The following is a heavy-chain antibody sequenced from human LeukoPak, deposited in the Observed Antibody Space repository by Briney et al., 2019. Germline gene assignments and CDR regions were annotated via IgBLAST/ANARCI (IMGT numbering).Heavy chain of an antibody. D-gene: IGHD3-10*01. CDR1: GFTLCSYG. CDR2: ISGSGGST. CDR3: AKYVGWFGESYGMDV. J-gene: IGHJ6*04. V-gene: IGHV3-23*01. Sequence: GGALRLSRAAPGFTLCSYGMRWGRPAPRKGVGGGSAISGSGGSTYYADSVKGRFTISRDNSKNTLYLQMNSLRAEDTAVYYCAKYVGWFGESYGMDVWGKGTTATV.